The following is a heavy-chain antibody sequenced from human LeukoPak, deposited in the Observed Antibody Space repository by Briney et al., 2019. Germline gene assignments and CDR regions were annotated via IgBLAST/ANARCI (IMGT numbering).Heavy chain of an antibody. CDR2: INHSGST. Sequence: SETLSLTCAVYGGSLSGYYWSWIRQPPGKGLEWIGEINHSGSTNYNPSLKSRVTISVDTSKNQFSLKLSSVTAADTAVYYCARRVVVITGWGQGTLVTVSS. V-gene: IGHV4-34*01. J-gene: IGHJ4*02. CDR1: GGSLSGYY. CDR3: ARRVVVITG. D-gene: IGHD3-22*01.